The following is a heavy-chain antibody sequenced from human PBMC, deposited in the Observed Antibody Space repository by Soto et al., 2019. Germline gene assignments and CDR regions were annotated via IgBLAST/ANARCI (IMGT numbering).Heavy chain of an antibody. Sequence: EVQLLESGGGLVQPGGSLRLSCAASGFTFSSYAMSWVRQAPGKGLEWVSGISDSGGSTYYADSAKGRFTISRDNSKNTLYLQMNNLRAEDTAVYYCAKVPSTFIVVVTGYWGQGTLVTVSS. CDR1: GFTFSSYA. CDR2: ISDSGGST. V-gene: IGHV3-23*01. CDR3: AKVPSTFIVVVTGY. D-gene: IGHD2-21*02. J-gene: IGHJ4*02.